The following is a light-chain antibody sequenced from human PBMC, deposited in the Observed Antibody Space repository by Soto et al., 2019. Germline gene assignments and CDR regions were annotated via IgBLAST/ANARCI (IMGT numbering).Light chain of an antibody. V-gene: IGLV2-14*01. CDR2: EVS. Sequence: QSALTQPASASGSPGQSITISCTGTSSDVGGYNYVSWYQQHPGKAPKLMIYEVSNRPSGVSNRFSGSKSGNTASLTISGLQAEDEADYYCSSYTSSSTLSVFGTGTKVTVL. CDR3: SSYTSSSTLSV. CDR1: SSDVGGYNY. J-gene: IGLJ1*01.